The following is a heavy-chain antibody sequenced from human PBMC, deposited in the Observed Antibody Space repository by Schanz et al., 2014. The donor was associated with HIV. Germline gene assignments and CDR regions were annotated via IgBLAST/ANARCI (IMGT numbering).Heavy chain of an antibody. CDR2: ISASGGST. D-gene: IGHD3-9*01. CDR1: GFTFSGFA. V-gene: IGHV3-23*01. CDR3: AKDWARTAGYCFHY. J-gene: IGHJ4*02. Sequence: QLLESGGGLVQPGGLLRLSCAASGFTFSGFAMSWVRQTPGKGLEWVSTISASGGSTYYADSVLARFTISRDNAKNSLYLQMNSLRAEDTAFYYCAKDWARTAGYCFHYWGQGTLVTVSS.